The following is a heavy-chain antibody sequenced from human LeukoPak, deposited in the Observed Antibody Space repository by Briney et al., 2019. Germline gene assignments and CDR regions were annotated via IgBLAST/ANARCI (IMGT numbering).Heavy chain of an antibody. CDR2: IRYDGSNK. CDR3: ARDLMGIAYRGAFYY. V-gene: IGHV3-30*02. J-gene: IGHJ4*02. D-gene: IGHD6-13*01. CDR1: GFTFSSYG. Sequence: GSLRLSCAASGFTFSSYGMHWVRQAPGKGLEWVAFIRYDGSNKYYADSVKGRVTISRDNSKNTLYLQMNSLRAEDTAVYYCARDLMGIAYRGAFYYWGQGTLVTVSS.